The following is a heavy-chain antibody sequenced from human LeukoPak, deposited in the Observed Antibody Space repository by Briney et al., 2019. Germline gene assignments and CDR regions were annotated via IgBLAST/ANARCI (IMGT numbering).Heavy chain of an antibody. Sequence: PGGSLRLSCAASGFTLSSNYMSWVRQAPGKGLEWVSAISGSGGSTYYADSVKGRFTISRDNSKNTLYLQMNSLRAEDTAVYYCANQDSSGWYGFDYWGQGTLVTVSS. CDR2: ISGSGGST. CDR3: ANQDSSGWYGFDY. V-gene: IGHV3-23*01. CDR1: GFTLSSNY. D-gene: IGHD6-19*01. J-gene: IGHJ4*02.